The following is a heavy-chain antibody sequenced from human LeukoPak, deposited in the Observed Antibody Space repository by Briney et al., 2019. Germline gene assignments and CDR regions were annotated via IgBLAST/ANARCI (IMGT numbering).Heavy chain of an antibody. CDR2: IYYSGST. CDR1: GYSISSGYY. D-gene: IGHD4-17*01. Sequence: SETLSLTCTVSGYSISSGYYWGWIRQPPGKGLEWIGSIYYSGSTYYNPSLKSQVTISVDTSKNQFSLKLSSVTAADTAVYYCASINPEGSTTVTMDYWGQGTLVTVSS. CDR3: ASINPEGSTTVTMDY. J-gene: IGHJ4*02. V-gene: IGHV4-38-2*02.